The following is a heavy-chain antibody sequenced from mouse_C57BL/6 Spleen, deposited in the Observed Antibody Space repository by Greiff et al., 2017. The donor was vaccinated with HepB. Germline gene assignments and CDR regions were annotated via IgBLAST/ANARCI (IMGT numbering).Heavy chain of an antibody. CDR2: IYPSDSET. V-gene: IGHV1-61*01. J-gene: IGHJ3*01. CDR3: ARGSHYYGSSYPSWFAY. Sequence: QVQLQQPGAELVRPGSSVKLSCKASGYTFTSYWMDWVKQRPGQGLEWIGNIYPSDSETHYNQKFKDKATLTVDKSSSTAYMQLSSLTSEDSAVYYCARGSHYYGSSYPSWFAYWGQGTLVTVSA. D-gene: IGHD1-1*01. CDR1: GYTFTSYW.